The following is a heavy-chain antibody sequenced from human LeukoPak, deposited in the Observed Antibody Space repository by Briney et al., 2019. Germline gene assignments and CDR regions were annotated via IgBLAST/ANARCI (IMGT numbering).Heavy chain of an antibody. CDR2: IYPGDSDT. CDR3: ASGEVVPAARFDY. Sequence: GEPLKISCKGSGYSFTSYWIGWVRQMPGKGLEWMGIIYPGDSDTRYSPSFQGQVTISADKSISTAYLQWSSLKASGTAMYYCASGEVVPAARFDYWGQGTLVTVSS. D-gene: IGHD2-2*01. CDR1: GYSFTSYW. J-gene: IGHJ4*02. V-gene: IGHV5-51*01.